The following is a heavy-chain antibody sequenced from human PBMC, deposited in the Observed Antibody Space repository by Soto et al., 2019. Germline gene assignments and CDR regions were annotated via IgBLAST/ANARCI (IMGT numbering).Heavy chain of an antibody. D-gene: IGHD4-17*01. J-gene: IGHJ2*01. CDR3: ARGGTPTVTTCWGRRVPDWYFDL. CDR1: GGSFSGYY. Sequence: QVQLQQWGAGLLKPSETLSLTCAVYGGSFSGYYWSWIRQPPGKGLEWVGEINHSGSTNYNPSLESRVTTPVARSKNQSSPKLSSVTAADTAGYYCARGGTPTVTTCWGRRVPDWYFDLWGRGTLVTVSS. V-gene: IGHV4-34*01. CDR2: INHSGST.